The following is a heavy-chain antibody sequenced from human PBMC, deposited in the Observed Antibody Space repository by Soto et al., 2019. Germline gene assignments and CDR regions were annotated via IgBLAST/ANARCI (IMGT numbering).Heavy chain of an antibody. V-gene: IGHV1-8*01. J-gene: IGHJ4*02. CDR1: GYTLTTSD. Sequence: QVQLVQAGAEVKKPGASVKVSCKASGYTLTTSDINWVRQATGQGLEWMGWMNPKNDNTGYAQKFQGRVTMTKNTSISTAYLELSSLRSDDTAVYYCARGASSYDYWGQGTLVTVSS. CDR3: ARGASSYDY. CDR2: MNPKNDNT. D-gene: IGHD3-16*02.